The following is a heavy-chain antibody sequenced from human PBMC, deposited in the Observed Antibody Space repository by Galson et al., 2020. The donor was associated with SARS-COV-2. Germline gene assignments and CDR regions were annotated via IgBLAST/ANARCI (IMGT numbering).Heavy chain of an antibody. Sequence: ASVKVSCKASGYTFNDYAISWVRQAPGQGLEWMAWINVYNGHTNYAEGLQGRVSVTTDTSTNTAYMELRGLTSDDTAVYFCARRQVSQSYYYDIDVWGKGTMVTVS. J-gene: IGHJ6*03. CDR1: GYTFNDYA. CDR2: INVYNGHT. CDR3: ARRQVSQSYYYDIDV. V-gene: IGHV1-18*04. D-gene: IGHD4-4*01.